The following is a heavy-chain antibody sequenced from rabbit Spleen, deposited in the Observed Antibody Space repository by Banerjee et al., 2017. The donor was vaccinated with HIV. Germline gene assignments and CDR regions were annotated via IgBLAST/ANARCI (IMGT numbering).Heavy chain of an antibody. D-gene: IGHD4-1*01. CDR1: GFDFSNYG. CDR3: ARDLAGVIGWNFSL. Sequence: QEQLVESGGGLVQPGGSLKLSCKASGFDFSNYGVTWVRQAPGKGLEWIAYIDPIFGRTYYASWAKGRFTISRTSSTTVALQMTSLTAADTATYFCARDLAGVIGWNFSLWGPGTLVTVS. V-gene: IGHV1S45*01. J-gene: IGHJ4*01. CDR2: IDPIFGRT.